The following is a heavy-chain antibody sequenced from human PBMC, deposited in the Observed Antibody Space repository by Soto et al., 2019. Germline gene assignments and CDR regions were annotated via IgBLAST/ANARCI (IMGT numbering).Heavy chain of an antibody. CDR3: AGERGPLNWFDP. CDR2: ISSSSSTI. Sequence: EVQLVESGGGLVQPGGSLRLSCAASGFTVSRYSMHGVRQAPGKGLEWVSYISSSSSTIYYAEFVKCRFTISRDNAKNSLYLQMNSLRDEDTSVDYCAGERGPLNWFDPWGQGTLVSVSS. V-gene: IGHV3-48*02. CDR1: GFTVSRYS. J-gene: IGHJ5*02.